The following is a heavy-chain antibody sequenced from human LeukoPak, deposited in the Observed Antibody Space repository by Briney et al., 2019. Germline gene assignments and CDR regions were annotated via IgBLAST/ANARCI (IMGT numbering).Heavy chain of an antibody. CDR2: IYYSGST. D-gene: IGHD4-17*01. CDR1: GGCIHSSSYY. Sequence: PSETLSLTCTVSGGCIHSSSYYWGWIRQPPGKGLEWIGSIYYSGSTYYNPSLMSRVTISVDTSKNQFSLKLSSVTAADTAVYYFSRHSLFATVTTNYFDYWGQGTLVTVSS. J-gene: IGHJ4*02. CDR3: SRHSLFATVTTNYFDY. V-gene: IGHV4-39*01.